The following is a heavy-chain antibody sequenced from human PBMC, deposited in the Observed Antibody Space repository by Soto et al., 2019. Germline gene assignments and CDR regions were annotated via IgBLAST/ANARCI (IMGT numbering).Heavy chain of an antibody. Sequence: GGSLRLSCVASGFTFENYAMSWVRQAPGKGLEWVSAISGSGGTTYYSDSVKGRFTISRDNSKNTLYLQMNSLRAEDTAVYYCAKGGQSYDYWGQGTLVTVSS. D-gene: IGHD3-10*01. CDR1: GFTFENYA. J-gene: IGHJ4*02. V-gene: IGHV3-23*01. CDR3: AKGGQSYDY. CDR2: ISGSGGTT.